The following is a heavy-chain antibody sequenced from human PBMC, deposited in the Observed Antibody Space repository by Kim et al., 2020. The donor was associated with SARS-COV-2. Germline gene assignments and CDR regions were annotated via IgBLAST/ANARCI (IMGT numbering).Heavy chain of an antibody. J-gene: IGHJ6*02. CDR3: VRHSGQDSRPYYYYTMDV. V-gene: IGHV5-51*01. CDR1: GYNFATYW. CDR2: IYPGDSDT. Sequence: GESLKISCQGSGYNFATYWIGWVRQMPGKGLEWMGIIYPGDSDTRYRPSFQGQVTISADESITTAYLQWSSLEASDTAIYYCVRHSGQDSRPYYYYTMDVWGQGTTVTVSS. D-gene: IGHD3-16*01.